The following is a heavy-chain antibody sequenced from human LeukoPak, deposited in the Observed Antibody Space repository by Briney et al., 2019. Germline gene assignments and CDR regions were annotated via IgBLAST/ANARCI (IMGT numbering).Heavy chain of an antibody. V-gene: IGHV3-21*01. Sequence: GGSLRLSCAASGFTFSSYGMSWVRQAPGQGLEWVSAISTSGESTYYADSVKGRFTISRDNAKNSLYLQMNSLRAEDTAVYYCGGATNYWGQGTLVTVSS. CDR1: GFTFSSYG. D-gene: IGHD1-26*01. CDR2: ISTSGEST. J-gene: IGHJ4*02. CDR3: GGATNY.